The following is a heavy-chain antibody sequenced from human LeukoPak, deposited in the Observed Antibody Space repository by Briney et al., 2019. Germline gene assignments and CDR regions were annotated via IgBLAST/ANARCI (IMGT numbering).Heavy chain of an antibody. J-gene: IGHJ4*02. CDR3: ARGPFDY. CDR2: INHSGST. V-gene: IGHV4-34*01. CDR1: GGSLSGYY. Sequence: SETLSLTCAVYGGSLSGYYWSWIRQPPGKGLEWIGEINHSGSTNYNPSLKSRVTISVDTSKNQLSLKLSSVTAADTAVYYCARGPFDYWGQGTLVTVSS.